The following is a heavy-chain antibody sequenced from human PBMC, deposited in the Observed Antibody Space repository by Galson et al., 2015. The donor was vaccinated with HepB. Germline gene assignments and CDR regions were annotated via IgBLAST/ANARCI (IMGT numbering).Heavy chain of an antibody. Sequence: SVKVSCKAPGYTFTSYALNWVRQAPGQGLEWMGWINTNTGNPGYAQGFTGRFVFSLDTSVSTAHLQISSLKAEDTAVYYCASTSTVADGLGMDVWGQGTAVTVSS. J-gene: IGHJ6*02. CDR2: INTNTGNP. CDR1: GYTFTSYA. CDR3: ASTSTVADGLGMDV. D-gene: IGHD6-19*01. V-gene: IGHV7-4-1*02.